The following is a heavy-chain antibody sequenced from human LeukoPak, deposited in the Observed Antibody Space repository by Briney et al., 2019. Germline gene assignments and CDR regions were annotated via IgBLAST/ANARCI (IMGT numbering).Heavy chain of an antibody. J-gene: IGHJ4*02. Sequence: ASVKVSCKASGYTFTSYYMHWVRQAPGQGLEWMGIINPSGGSTRYAQKFQGRVTMTRDMSTSTVYLELSSLRSEDTAVYYCALAAAGKTEYYFDYWGQGTLVTVSS. CDR3: ALAAAGKTEYYFDY. D-gene: IGHD6-13*01. CDR1: GYTFTSYY. CDR2: INPSGGST. V-gene: IGHV1-46*01.